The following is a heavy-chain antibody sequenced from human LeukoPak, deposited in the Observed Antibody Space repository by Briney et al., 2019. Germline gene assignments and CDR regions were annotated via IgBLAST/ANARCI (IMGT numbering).Heavy chain of an antibody. CDR2: IYYSGST. Sequence: SETLSLTCTVSGYSISSGYYWGWIRQPPGKGLEWIGSIYYSGSTYYNPSLKSRVTISVDTSKNQFSLKLSSVTAADTAVYYCASGIRYCSSTSCYYFDYWGQGTLVTVSS. J-gene: IGHJ4*02. V-gene: IGHV4-38-2*02. D-gene: IGHD2-2*01. CDR1: GYSISSGYY. CDR3: ASGIRYCSSTSCYYFDY.